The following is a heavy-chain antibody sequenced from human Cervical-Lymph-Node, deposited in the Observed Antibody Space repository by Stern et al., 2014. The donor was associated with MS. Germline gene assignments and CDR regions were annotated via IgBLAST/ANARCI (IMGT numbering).Heavy chain of an antibody. J-gene: IGHJ4*02. CDR1: RFTFSISA. Sequence: VQLVQSGGGVVQPGRSLRLSCAASRFTFSISAMHWVRPAPGKGLEWMAVLSDDGNTKYYADSVNGRITISRDNSKDTRYIPLNSLTSEDTAVYYCAGGPYARSSWFDYWGQGTLVTVSS. CDR2: LSDDGNTK. V-gene: IGHV3-30*14. CDR3: AGGPYARSSWFDY. D-gene: IGHD6-6*01.